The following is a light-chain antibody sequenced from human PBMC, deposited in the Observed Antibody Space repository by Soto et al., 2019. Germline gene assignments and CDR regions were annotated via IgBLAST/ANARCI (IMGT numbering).Light chain of an antibody. J-gene: IGLJ2*01. CDR3: SSYTSRSTLVV. Sequence: QSALTQPASVSGSPGQSITIYCTGTSSDIGGHKYVSWYQHHPGKAPKLLIYEVTHRPSGVSSRFSGSRSDNTASLTISWLQAEDEADYYCSSYTSRSTLVVFGGGTKPPS. CDR2: EVT. V-gene: IGLV2-14*01. CDR1: SSDIGGHKY.